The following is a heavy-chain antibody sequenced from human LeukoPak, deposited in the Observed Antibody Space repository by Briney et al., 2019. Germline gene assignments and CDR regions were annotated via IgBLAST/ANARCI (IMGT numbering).Heavy chain of an antibody. V-gene: IGHV4-61*02. D-gene: IGHD3-10*01. CDR3: ARGGITMVRGGNWFDP. J-gene: IGHJ5*02. CDR2: IYTSGST. CDR1: GGSISSGSYY. Sequence: SETLSLTCTVSGGSISSGSYYWSWIRQPAGKGLEWIGRIYTSGSTNYNPSLKNRVTISVDTSKNQFSLKLSSVTAADTAVYYCARGGITMVRGGNWFDPWGQGTLVTVSS.